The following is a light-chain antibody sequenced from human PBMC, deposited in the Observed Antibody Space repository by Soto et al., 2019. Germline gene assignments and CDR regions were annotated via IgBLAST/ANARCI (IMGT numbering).Light chain of an antibody. CDR3: QQYYRYPWT. CDR1: QTINSF. CDR2: DTS. V-gene: IGKV1-5*01. Sequence: DLQMTQSPSTLSASVGDRVTITCRASQTINSFLAWYQQTPGKAPKLLIYDTSSLQSGVRSRFSGGGSGTQFTLTISSLQPDDFATFHCQQYYRYPWTFGQGTKVEIK. J-gene: IGKJ1*01.